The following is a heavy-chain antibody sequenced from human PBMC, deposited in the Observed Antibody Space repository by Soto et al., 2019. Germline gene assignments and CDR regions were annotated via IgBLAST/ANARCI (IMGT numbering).Heavy chain of an antibody. Sequence: ASVKVSCKASGYTFTGYYMHWVRQAPGQGLEWMGWINPNSGGTNYAQKFQGWVTMTRDTSISTAYMELSRLRSDDTAVYYCARGMYQDIVVVPAANQAKPHRIAVAGTGGWFDPWGQGTLVTVSS. J-gene: IGHJ5*02. CDR3: ARGMYQDIVVVPAANQAKPHRIAVAGTGGWFDP. CDR1: GYTFTGYY. D-gene: IGHD2-2*01. CDR2: INPNSGGT. V-gene: IGHV1-2*04.